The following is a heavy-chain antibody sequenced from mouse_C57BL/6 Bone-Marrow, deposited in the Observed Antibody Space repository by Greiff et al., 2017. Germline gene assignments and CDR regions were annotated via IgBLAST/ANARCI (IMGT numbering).Heavy chain of an antibody. V-gene: IGHV1-64*01. CDR2: IHPNSGST. CDR3: ARSRVLLCDY. CDR1: GYTFTSYW. J-gene: IGHJ2*01. Sequence: LVESGAELVKPGASVKLSCKASGYTFTSYWMHWVKQRPGQGLEWIGMIHPNSGSTNYNEKFKSKATLTVDKSSSTAYMQLSSLTSEDSAVYYCARSRVLLCDYWGQGTTLTVSS. D-gene: IGHD2-1*01.